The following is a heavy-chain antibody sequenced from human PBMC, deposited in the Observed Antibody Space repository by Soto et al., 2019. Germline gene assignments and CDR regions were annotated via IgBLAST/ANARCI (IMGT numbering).Heavy chain of an antibody. V-gene: IGHV1-2*04. Sequence: ASVKVSCKASGYTFTGYYMHWVRQAPGQGLEWMGWINPNSGGTNYAQKFQGWVTMTRDTSISTAYMELSRLRSDDTAVYYCASHLIPRTGEGAFDIWGQGTMVTVSS. D-gene: IGHD7-27*01. J-gene: IGHJ3*02. CDR3: ASHLIPRTGEGAFDI. CDR1: GYTFTGYY. CDR2: INPNSGGT.